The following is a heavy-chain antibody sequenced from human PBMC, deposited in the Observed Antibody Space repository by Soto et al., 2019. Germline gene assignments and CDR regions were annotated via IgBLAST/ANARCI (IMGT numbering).Heavy chain of an antibody. D-gene: IGHD3-22*01. Sequence: SCKASGGTFSSYGMHWVRQAPGKGLEWVAVISYDGSNKYYADSVKGRFTISRDNSKNTLYLQMNSLRAEDTAVYYCAKAGYYDSSGYYSPYYYGMDVWGQGTTVTVSS. V-gene: IGHV3-30*18. CDR3: AKAGYYDSSGYYSPYYYGMDV. CDR1: GGTFSSYG. J-gene: IGHJ6*02. CDR2: ISYDGSNK.